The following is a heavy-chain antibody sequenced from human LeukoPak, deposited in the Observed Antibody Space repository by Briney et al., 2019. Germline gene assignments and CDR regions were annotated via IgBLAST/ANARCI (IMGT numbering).Heavy chain of an antibody. CDR1: GYTFTSYY. D-gene: IGHD4-17*01. CDR3: ARAYSTVTTTDY. CDR2: INPSGGST. Sequence: ASVKVSCKASGYTFTSYYMHWVRQAPGQGLEWMGIINPSGGSTSYAQRFQSRVTMTRDTSTSTVYMELSSLRSEDTAVYYCARAYSTVTTTDYWGQGTLVTVSS. J-gene: IGHJ4*02. V-gene: IGHV1-46*01.